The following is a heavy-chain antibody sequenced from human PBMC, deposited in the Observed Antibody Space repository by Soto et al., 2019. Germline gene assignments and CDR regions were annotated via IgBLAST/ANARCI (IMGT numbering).Heavy chain of an antibody. J-gene: IGHJ5*02. CDR1: GYSFTGYF. CDR2: INPNTGVT. Sequence: GASVKVSCKASGYSFTGYFIHWVRQAPGQGLEWMGWINPNTGVTNYAQRFKGRVTMTRDTSITTAYVDLTSLTSDDTAVYYCAREGPDPWFDPWGHGTLVTVSS. CDR3: AREGPDPWFDP. V-gene: IGHV1-2*02.